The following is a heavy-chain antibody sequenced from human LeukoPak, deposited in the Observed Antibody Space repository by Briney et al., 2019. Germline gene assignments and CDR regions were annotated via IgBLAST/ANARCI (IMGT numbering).Heavy chain of an antibody. D-gene: IGHD2-15*01. CDR1: GYTFTGYY. CDR3: ARPSYCSGGSCYITFDP. Sequence: ASVKVSCKASGYTFTGYYMHWVRQAPGQGLEWMGWINPNSGGTNYAQKFQGRVTMTRDTSISTAYMELSRLRSDDTAVYYRARPSYCSGGSCYITFDPWGQGTLVTVSS. V-gene: IGHV1-2*02. J-gene: IGHJ5*02. CDR2: INPNSGGT.